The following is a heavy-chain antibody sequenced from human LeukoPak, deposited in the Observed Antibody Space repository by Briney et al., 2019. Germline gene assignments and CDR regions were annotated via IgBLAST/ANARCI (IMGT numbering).Heavy chain of an antibody. CDR1: RYTFTSYD. CDR2: MNPNTGRT. D-gene: IGHD3-10*01. V-gene: IGHV1-8*01. CDR3: ARLSQTPDYYTLGGYYYLGY. J-gene: IGHJ4*02. Sequence: ASAKVSCKASRYTFTSYDINWVREAAGQGLEWMGWMNPNTGRTGYAQKFQGRITMTRDTSINTAYMELTNLRSEDTAIYYCARLSQTPDYYTLGGYYYLGYWGQGTPVTVSS.